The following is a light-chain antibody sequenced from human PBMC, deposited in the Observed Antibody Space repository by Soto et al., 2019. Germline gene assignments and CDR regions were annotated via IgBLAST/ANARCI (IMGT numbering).Light chain of an antibody. CDR3: QQYRNWPRT. Sequence: EIVLKQSPATLSVSQGERVTLSCRASQSVDINLAWYQQKPGQAPRLLIYGASTRATDMPGRFSGRGSGTEFTLTISSLQSGDYAVYYCQQYRNWPRTFGQGTKVDIK. CDR1: QSVDIN. V-gene: IGKV3-15*01. J-gene: IGKJ1*01. CDR2: GAS.